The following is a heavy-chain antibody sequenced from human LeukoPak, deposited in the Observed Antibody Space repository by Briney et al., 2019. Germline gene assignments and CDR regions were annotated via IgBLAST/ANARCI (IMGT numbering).Heavy chain of an antibody. J-gene: IGHJ4*02. CDR2: ISGSGGST. CDR3: AKYYTYYDFWSGYLPLRTPSPYFDY. Sequence: GGSLRLSCAASGFTFSSYAMSWVRQAPGKGLEWVSAISGSGGSTYYADSVKGRFTISRDNSKNTLYLRMNSLRAEDTAVYYCAKYYTYYDFWSGYLPLRTPSPYFDYWGQGTLVTVSS. V-gene: IGHV3-23*01. D-gene: IGHD3-3*01. CDR1: GFTFSSYA.